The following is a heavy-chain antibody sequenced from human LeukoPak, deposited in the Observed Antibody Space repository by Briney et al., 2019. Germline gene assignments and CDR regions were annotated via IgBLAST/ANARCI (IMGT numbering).Heavy chain of an antibody. D-gene: IGHD5-18*01. J-gene: IGHJ4*02. CDR2: INPNSGGT. V-gene: IGHV1-2*02. CDR1: GYTFINYA. CDR3: AIEEARGWILHY. Sequence: ASVQVSCNASGYTFINYAMHWVRQAPGQRLAWMGWINPNSGGTNYAQKFQGRVTITRDTSISTAYMERSRLRSDDTAVYYCAIEEARGWILHYWGQGTLVTVSS.